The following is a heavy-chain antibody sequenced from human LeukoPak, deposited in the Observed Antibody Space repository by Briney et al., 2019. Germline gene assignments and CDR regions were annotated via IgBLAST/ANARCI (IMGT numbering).Heavy chain of an antibody. Sequence: GGSLRLSCAASSFTFSKTWMSWVRQAPGKGLEWVGRVKSENDGGTTEYAAPVKGRFTISRDDSKKTVYLQMNSLKTEDTAMYFCTTELYCSSTTCPLTFDTWGQGTLVTVSA. D-gene: IGHD2-2*01. J-gene: IGHJ4*02. CDR3: TTELYCSSTTCPLTFDT. CDR2: VKSENDGGTT. V-gene: IGHV3-15*01. CDR1: SFTFSKTW.